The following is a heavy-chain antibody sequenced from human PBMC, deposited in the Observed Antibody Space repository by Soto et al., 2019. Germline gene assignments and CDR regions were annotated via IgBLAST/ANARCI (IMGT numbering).Heavy chain of an antibody. D-gene: IGHD3-22*01. J-gene: IGHJ4*02. CDR3: ARDYYDSSGYSD. CDR1: GYTFTSYY. CDR2: INPSGGST. V-gene: IGHV1-46*01. Sequence: QVQLVQSGAEVKKPGASVKVSCKASGYTFTSYYMHWVRQAPGQGLERMGIINPSGGSTSYAQKFQGRVNMTTDTSTSTVYTELSRLRSEDTAVYYCARDYYDSSGYSDWGQGSLVTVSS.